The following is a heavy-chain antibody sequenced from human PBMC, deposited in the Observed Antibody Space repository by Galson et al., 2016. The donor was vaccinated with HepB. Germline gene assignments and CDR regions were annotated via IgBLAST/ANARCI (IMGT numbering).Heavy chain of an antibody. CDR3: VRMVPSAVGYDY. V-gene: IGHV2-70*04. Sequence: PALVKPTQTLTLTCTFSGFSLTTTGMRVSWVRQPPGKALEWLARIDWDDDKYYSTSLKTRPTISKDTSKNQVVLTMTNMDPVDTATYYCVRMVPSAVGYDYWGQGTLVTVSS. J-gene: IGHJ4*02. D-gene: IGHD1-26*01. CDR1: GFSLTTTGMR. CDR2: IDWDDDK.